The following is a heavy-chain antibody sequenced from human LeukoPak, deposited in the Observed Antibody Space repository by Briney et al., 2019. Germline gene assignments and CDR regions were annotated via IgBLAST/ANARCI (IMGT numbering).Heavy chain of an antibody. Sequence: GGSLRLSCAASGFTFSNCGMHWVRQAPGKGLHWVAFIRYDGSNKYYADSVKGRFTISRDNSKNTLYLLMNSLRPEDTAVYYCAKKRGAYDIPYWYFDVWGRGTLVTVSS. CDR3: AKKRGAYDIPYWYFDV. CDR2: IRYDGSNK. CDR1: GFTFSNCG. V-gene: IGHV3-30*02. J-gene: IGHJ2*01. D-gene: IGHD5-12*01.